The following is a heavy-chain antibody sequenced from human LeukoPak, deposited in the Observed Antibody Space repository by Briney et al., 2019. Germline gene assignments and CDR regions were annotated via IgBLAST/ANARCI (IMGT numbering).Heavy chain of an antibody. V-gene: IGHV3-73*01. Sequence: HSGGSLRLSCVASGFPFKGYWMAWVRQASGKGLEWVGRIRSKANSYATAYAASVKGRFTISRDDSKNTAYLQMNSLKTEDTAVYYCIIGAVTTDYWGQGTLVTVSS. CDR2: IRSKANSYAT. CDR1: GFPFKGYW. J-gene: IGHJ4*02. D-gene: IGHD4-11*01. CDR3: IIGAVTTDY.